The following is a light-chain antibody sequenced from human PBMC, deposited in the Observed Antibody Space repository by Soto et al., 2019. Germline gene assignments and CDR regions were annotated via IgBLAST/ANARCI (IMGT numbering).Light chain of an antibody. CDR3: PQRYNWPIT. Sequence: EIVMTQSPATLSVTPGERATLSCRASQSVSINLAWYQQKPGQAPRPLIYADSNRATGIPARFSGSGSGTDFTLTISSLEPEDFSVYYCPQRYNWPITFGQGTRLEIK. CDR1: QSVSIN. CDR2: ADS. V-gene: IGKV3-11*01. J-gene: IGKJ5*01.